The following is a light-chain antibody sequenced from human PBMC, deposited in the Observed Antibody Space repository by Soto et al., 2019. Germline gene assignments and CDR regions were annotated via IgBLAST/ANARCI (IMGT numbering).Light chain of an antibody. CDR2: GNG. Sequence: QSVLTQPPSVSGAPGQRVTISCTGSRSNIGAGNDVHWYQHLPGTAPKLLIYGNGNRPSGVPDRFSGSKSGTSASLAITGLQAEDEADYYCQSYDSSLSGSEVFGTGTKVTVL. J-gene: IGLJ1*01. V-gene: IGLV1-40*01. CDR1: RSNIGAGND. CDR3: QSYDSSLSGSEV.